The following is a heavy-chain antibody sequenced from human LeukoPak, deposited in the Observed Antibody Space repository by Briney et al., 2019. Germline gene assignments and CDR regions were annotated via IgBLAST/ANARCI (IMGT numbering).Heavy chain of an antibody. CDR3: ARDTGGGYSCYDC. CDR1: GLTFSSYG. V-gene: IGHV3-30*02. Sequence: GGSLRLSCAVSGLTFSSYGMHWVRQAPGKGLEWVAFIRYDGNNKYYADSVKGRFTISRDNAKNSLYLQMNSLRAEDTAVYYCARDTGGGYSCYDCWGQGTLVTVSS. J-gene: IGHJ4*02. CDR2: IRYDGNNK. D-gene: IGHD5-18*01.